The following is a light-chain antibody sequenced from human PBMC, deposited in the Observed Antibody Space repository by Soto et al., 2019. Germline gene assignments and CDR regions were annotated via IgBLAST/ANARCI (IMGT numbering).Light chain of an antibody. CDR1: NSDVGRYNF. CDR3: YSYTASDIWV. Sequence: QSALTQPRSVSGSPGQSVTISCTGTNSDVGRYNFVSWYQQLPGEAPKLLISAVSQRPSGVPDRFSGSKSGNTASLTISGLQADDEADYFCYSYTASDIWVFGGGTKVTVL. V-gene: IGLV2-11*01. CDR2: AVS. J-gene: IGLJ3*02.